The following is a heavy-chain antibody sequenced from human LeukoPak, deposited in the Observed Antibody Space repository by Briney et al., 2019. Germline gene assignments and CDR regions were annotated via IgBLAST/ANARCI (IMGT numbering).Heavy chain of an antibody. CDR2: INAGNGNT. CDR3: ARGGTMVRGVIGNDY. D-gene: IGHD3-10*01. CDR1: GYSFTSYW. V-gene: IGHV1-3*01. J-gene: IGHJ4*02. Sequence: GESLKISCKGSGYSFTSYWIGWVRQAPGQRLEWMGWINAGNGNTKYSQKFQGRVTITRDTSASTAYMELSSLRSEDTAVYYCARGGTMVRGVIGNDYWGQGTLVTVSS.